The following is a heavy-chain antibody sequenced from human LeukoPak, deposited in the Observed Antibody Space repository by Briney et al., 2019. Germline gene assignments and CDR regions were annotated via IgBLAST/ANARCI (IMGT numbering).Heavy chain of an antibody. Sequence: GGSLRLSCAASGFTFSIYAMTWVRQAPGKGLEWVSAMSGSGGSTYYADSVKGRFTISRDNSKNTLYLQMNSLRAEDTAVYYCAKPTEFTGYYGRDWSQGTLVTVSS. J-gene: IGHJ4*02. CDR1: GFTFSIYA. V-gene: IGHV3-23*01. CDR2: MSGSGGST. D-gene: IGHD3-10*02. CDR3: AKPTEFTGYYGRD.